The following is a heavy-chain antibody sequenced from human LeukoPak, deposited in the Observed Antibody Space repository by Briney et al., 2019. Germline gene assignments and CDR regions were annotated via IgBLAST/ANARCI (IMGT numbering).Heavy chain of an antibody. CDR1: GYTFTGYY. J-gene: IGHJ4*02. D-gene: IGHD4-11*01. Sequence: GASVKVSCKASGYTFTGYYMHWVRQAPGQGLEWMGWISAYNGNTNYAQKLQGRVTMTTDTSTSTAYMELRSLRSDDTAVYYCARDLWTVTTPRFDYWGQGTLVTVSS. V-gene: IGHV1-18*04. CDR3: ARDLWTVTTPRFDY. CDR2: ISAYNGNT.